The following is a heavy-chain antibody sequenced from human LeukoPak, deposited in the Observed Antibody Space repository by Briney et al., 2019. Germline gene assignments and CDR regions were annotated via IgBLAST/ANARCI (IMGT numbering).Heavy chain of an antibody. CDR2: IYYSGST. D-gene: IGHD5-18*01. CDR3: ARRYSYGYCFDY. V-gene: IGHV4-59*08. CDR1: GGSISSYY. Sequence: SETLSLTXTVSGGSISSYYWSWIRQPPGKGLEWIGYIYYSGSTNYNPSLKSRVTISVDTSKNQFSLKLSSVTAADAAVYYCARRYSYGYCFDYWGQGTLVTVSS. J-gene: IGHJ4*02.